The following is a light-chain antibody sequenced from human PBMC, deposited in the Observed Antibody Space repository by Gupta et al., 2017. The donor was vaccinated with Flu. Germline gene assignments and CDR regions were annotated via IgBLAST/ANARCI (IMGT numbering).Light chain of an antibody. CDR1: QSGLYSSNNKKY. V-gene: IGKV4-1*01. J-gene: IGKJ1*01. CDR3: QQYDSTPWT. CDR2: WAS. Sequence: SLGERATINCKSSQSGLYSSNNKKYLAWYQQKPGQPPKLLIYWASTRESGVPDRFSGSGSGTDFTLTISSLQAEDVAVYYCQQYDSTPWTFGQGTKVEIK.